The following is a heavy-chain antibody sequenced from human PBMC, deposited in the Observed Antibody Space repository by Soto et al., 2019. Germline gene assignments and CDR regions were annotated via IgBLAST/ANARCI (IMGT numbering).Heavy chain of an antibody. CDR2: IVVGSDNT. V-gene: IGHV1-58*01. J-gene: IGHJ4*02. D-gene: IGHD3-3*01. CDR3: AAAPYYDFWSGYSHSTFFDY. Sequence: GASVKVSCKSSGFTFTNSAVQWVRQARGQRLEWIGWIVVGSDNTNYAQKFQERVTITRDMSTSTAYMELSSLRSEDTAVYYCAAAPYYDFWSGYSHSTFFDYWGQGTLVTVSS. CDR1: GFTFTNSA.